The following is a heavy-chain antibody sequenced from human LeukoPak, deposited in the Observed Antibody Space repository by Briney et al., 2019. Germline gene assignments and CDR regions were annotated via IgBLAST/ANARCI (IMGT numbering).Heavy chain of an antibody. J-gene: IGHJ1*01. D-gene: IGHD1-26*01. CDR2: FFLKGST. V-gene: IGHV4-38-2*02. CDR3: ARGGVIVGATIGSEYFQH. Sequence: SETLSLTCTVSGYSLTSAYYWGWVRQPPGKGLEWIGSFFLKGSTNYNPSLKSRVTISVDTSKNQFSLKLSSVTAADTDVYYCARGGVIVGATIGSEYFQHWGQGTLVTVSS. CDR1: GYSLTSAYY.